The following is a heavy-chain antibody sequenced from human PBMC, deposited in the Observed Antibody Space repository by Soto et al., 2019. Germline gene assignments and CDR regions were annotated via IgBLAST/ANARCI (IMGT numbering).Heavy chain of an antibody. CDR3: AKDRGGGYKVSNWFDP. CDR1: GFTFSSYA. Sequence: EVQLLESGGGLVQPGGSLRLSCAASGFTFSSYAMSWVRQAPGKGLEWVSVISGSGGSTYYADSVKGRFTISRDNSKNMLYLQMNSLRAEDTAVYYCAKDRGGGYKVSNWFDPWGQGTLVTVSS. CDR2: ISGSGGST. J-gene: IGHJ5*02. V-gene: IGHV3-23*01. D-gene: IGHD1-26*01.